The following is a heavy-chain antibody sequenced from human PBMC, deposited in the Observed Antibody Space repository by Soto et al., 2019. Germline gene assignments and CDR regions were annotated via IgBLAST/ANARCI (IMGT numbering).Heavy chain of an antibody. J-gene: IGHJ5*02. V-gene: IGHV4-59*01. Sequence: PSETLSLTCTVSVDSITNYYWSWIRQPPGKGLEWVGNIYYTGSTNYNPSLKSRVTISIDTSKNQFSLRLSSVTAADTAVYYCARDSRVPTWGQGTLVTVSS. CDR3: ARDSRVPT. CDR1: VDSITNYY. CDR2: IYYTGST.